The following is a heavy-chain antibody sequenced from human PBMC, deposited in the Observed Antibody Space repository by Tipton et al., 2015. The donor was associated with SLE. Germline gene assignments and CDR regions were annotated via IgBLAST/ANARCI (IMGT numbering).Heavy chain of an antibody. D-gene: IGHD3-16*02. CDR2: INSDGSST. CDR3: ASGYRTDS. V-gene: IGHV3-74*01. CDR1: GFTFSSYW. Sequence: LRLSCAASGFTFSSYWMHWVRQAPGKGLVWVSGINSDGSSTTYADSVKGRFTISRDNAKNTLFLQMNSLRAEDSAVYYCASGYRTDSWGQGTLVTVSS. J-gene: IGHJ4*02.